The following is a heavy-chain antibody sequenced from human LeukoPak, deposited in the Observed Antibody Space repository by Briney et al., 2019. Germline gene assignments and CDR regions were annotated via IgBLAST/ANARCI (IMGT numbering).Heavy chain of an antibody. J-gene: IGHJ5*02. V-gene: IGHV1-2*02. CDR3: ARSPGYCNSASCHGWFDP. CDR2: IDLNSGGT. Sequence: ASVKVSCKASGYTFTAYYMHWVRQAPGQGLEWMGWIDLNSGGTNYAQKFQGRVTMTRDTSISTAYMELSRLKSDDTAVYYCARSPGYCNSASCHGWFDPWGQGTLVTVSS. D-gene: IGHD2-2*01. CDR1: GYTFTAYY.